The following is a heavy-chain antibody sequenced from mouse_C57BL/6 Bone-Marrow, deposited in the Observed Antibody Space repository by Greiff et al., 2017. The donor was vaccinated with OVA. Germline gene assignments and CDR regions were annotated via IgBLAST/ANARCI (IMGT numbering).Heavy chain of an antibody. V-gene: IGHV5-9-1*02. CDR3: TSDHGRAFAY. Sequence: EVKLVESGEGLVKPGGSLKLSCAASGFTFSSYAMSWVRQTPEKRLEWVAYISSGGDYIYYAETVKGRFTISTDKARNTLYLQMSSLKADDVAMYYCTSDHGRAFAYWGQGTLVTVSA. CDR2: ISSGGDYI. CDR1: GFTFSSYA. J-gene: IGHJ3*01.